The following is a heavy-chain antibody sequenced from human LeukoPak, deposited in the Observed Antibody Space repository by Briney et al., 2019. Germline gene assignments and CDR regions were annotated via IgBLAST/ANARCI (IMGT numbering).Heavy chain of an antibody. D-gene: IGHD3-10*01. V-gene: IGHV1-2*04. CDR2: INPNSGGT. CDR3: ARSMVRGVVPYYGMDV. CDR1: GYTFTGYY. J-gene: IGHJ6*04. Sequence: ASVKVSCKASGYTFTGYYMHWVRQAPGQGLEWMGWINPNSGGTNYAQKFQGWVTMIRDTSISTAYMELSRLRSDDTAVYYCARSMVRGVVPYYGMDVWGKGTTVTVSS.